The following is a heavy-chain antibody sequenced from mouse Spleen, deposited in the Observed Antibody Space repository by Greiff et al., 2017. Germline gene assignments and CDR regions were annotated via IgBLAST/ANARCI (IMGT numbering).Heavy chain of an antibody. CDR3: ARWLLRDYAMDY. CDR2: IDPSDSYT. CDR1: GYTFTSYW. D-gene: IGHD2-3*01. J-gene: IGHJ4*01. Sequence: VQLQQSGAELVKPGASVKMSCKASGYTFTSYWITWVKQRPGQGLEWIGEIDPSDSYTNYNQKFKGKATLTVDTSSSTAYMQLSSLTSEDSAVYYCARWLLRDYAMDYWGQGTSVTVSS. V-gene: IGHV1-69*02.